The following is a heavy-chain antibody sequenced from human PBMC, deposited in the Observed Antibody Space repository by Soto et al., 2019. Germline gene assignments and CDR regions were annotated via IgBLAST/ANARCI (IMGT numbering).Heavy chain of an antibody. J-gene: IGHJ4*02. CDR3: AKDFKTSTYYYDSSGYGY. V-gene: IGHV3-30*18. CDR2: ISYDGSNK. D-gene: IGHD3-22*01. Sequence: QVQLVESGGGVVQPGRSLRLSCAASGFTFSSYGMHWVRQAPGKGLEWVAVISYDGSNKYYADSVKGRFTISRDNSKNTLYLQMNSLRAEDTAVYYCAKDFKTSTYYYDSSGYGYCGQGTLVTVSS. CDR1: GFTFSSYG.